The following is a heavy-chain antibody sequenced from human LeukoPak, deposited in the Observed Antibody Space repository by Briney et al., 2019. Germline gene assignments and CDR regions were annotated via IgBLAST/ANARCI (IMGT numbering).Heavy chain of an antibody. J-gene: IGHJ4*02. CDR2: ITSSSSYI. CDR1: GFTFSNYN. Sequence: PGGSLRLSCAASGFTFSNYNMNWVRQAPGKGLEWVSSITSSSSYIYYADSVKGRFTSSRDNAKNSLYLQMNSLRADDTAVYYCARVSESYHDYWGQGTLVTVSS. D-gene: IGHD1-26*01. V-gene: IGHV3-21*01. CDR3: ARVSESYHDY.